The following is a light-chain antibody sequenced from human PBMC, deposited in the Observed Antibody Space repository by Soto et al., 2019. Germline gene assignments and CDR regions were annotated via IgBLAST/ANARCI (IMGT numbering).Light chain of an antibody. Sequence: DIQMTQSPSSLSASVGYRFTITFRASQSISSYLNWYQQKPGKAPKLLIYAASSLQSGVPSRFSGSGSGTEFTLTISSLQPEDFATYYCQQLNSYPITFGQGTRLEIK. CDR1: QSISSY. CDR3: QQLNSYPIT. CDR2: AAS. V-gene: IGKV1-9*01. J-gene: IGKJ5*01.